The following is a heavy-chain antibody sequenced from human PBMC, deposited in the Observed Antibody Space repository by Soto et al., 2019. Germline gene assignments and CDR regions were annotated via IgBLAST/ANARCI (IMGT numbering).Heavy chain of an antibody. CDR2: ISRGGDST. Sequence: GGSLRLSCAASGFTFSSSAMGWVRQPPGKGLEWVSAISRGGDSTDYADSVKGRFTISRDNSKNTLYLQMNSLRAEDTAVYYCAKDSYGMDVWGQGTTVTVSS. J-gene: IGHJ6*02. V-gene: IGHV3-23*01. CDR3: AKDSYGMDV. CDR1: GFTFSSSA.